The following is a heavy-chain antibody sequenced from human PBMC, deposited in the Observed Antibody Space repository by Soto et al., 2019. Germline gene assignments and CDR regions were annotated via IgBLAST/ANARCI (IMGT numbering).Heavy chain of an antibody. CDR2: ISSISITT. Sequence: VQLMEAGGGLVRPGGSLRLSCAASGFSFGDFYMNWVRLAPGRGLEWVSFISSISITTYYADSVRGRFTTSRENAQKTLYLHMNNLRADDTAVYFCARETPYDIVPGYSKMYMDSWGPGHQVTV. D-gene: IGHD3-9*01. CDR3: ARETPYDIVPGYSKMYMDS. J-gene: IGHJ4*02. V-gene: IGHV3-11*01. CDR1: GFSFGDFY.